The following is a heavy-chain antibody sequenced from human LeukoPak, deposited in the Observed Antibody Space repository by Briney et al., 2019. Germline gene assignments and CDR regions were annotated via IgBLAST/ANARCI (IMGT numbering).Heavy chain of an antibody. CDR1: GGSISSGGYY. CDR2: IYYSGST. D-gene: IGHD6-19*01. J-gene: IGHJ4*02. CDR3: ARGPPLYSSGWYAGY. Sequence: SETLSLTCTVSGGSISSGGYYWSWIRQHPGKGLEWIGYIYYSGSTYYNPSLKSRVTISVDTSKNQFSLKLSSVTAADTAVYYCARGPPLYSSGWYAGYWGQGTLVTVSS. V-gene: IGHV4-31*03.